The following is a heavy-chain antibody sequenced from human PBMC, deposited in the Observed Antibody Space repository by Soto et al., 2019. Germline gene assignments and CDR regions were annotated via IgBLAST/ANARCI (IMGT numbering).Heavy chain of an antibody. CDR2: IIPIFGTA. CDR3: ARDRGSSSPFDY. Sequence: SVKVSCKASGGTFSSYAISWVRQAPGQGLEWMGGIIPIFGTANYAQKFQGGVTITADESTSTAYMELSSLRSEDTAVYYCARDRGSSSPFDYWGQGTLVTVSS. D-gene: IGHD6-6*01. CDR1: GGTFSSYA. J-gene: IGHJ4*02. V-gene: IGHV1-69*13.